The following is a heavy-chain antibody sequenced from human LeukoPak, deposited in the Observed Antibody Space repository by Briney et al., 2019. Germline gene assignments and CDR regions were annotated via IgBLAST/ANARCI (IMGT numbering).Heavy chain of an antibody. V-gene: IGHV3-7*04. CDR1: GFTFSSYA. D-gene: IGHD3-10*01. CDR3: ARGYYSINWFDP. CDR2: IKEDGSEK. J-gene: IGHJ5*02. Sequence: GGSLRLSCAASGFTFSSYAMSWVRQAPGKGLEWLANIKEDGSEKYYVDSVKGRFTISRDNAKNSLFLQINSLRADDTAVYFCARGYYSINWFDPWGQGTLVTVSS.